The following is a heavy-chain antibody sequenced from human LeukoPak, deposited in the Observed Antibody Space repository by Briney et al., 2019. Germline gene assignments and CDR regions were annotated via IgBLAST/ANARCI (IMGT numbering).Heavy chain of an antibody. Sequence: PGTSLRLSCVASGFSFSYHGMHWVRQAPGKGLEWVSVIASDGGAKLYADSVKGRFTLSRDNPKNMFFLQMNLLTVEDTAIYYCAREATWGQWYFDHWGQGTPVTVSS. J-gene: IGHJ4*02. D-gene: IGHD6-19*01. CDR2: IASDGGAK. V-gene: IGHV3-30*03. CDR3: AREATWGQWYFDH. CDR1: GFSFSYHG.